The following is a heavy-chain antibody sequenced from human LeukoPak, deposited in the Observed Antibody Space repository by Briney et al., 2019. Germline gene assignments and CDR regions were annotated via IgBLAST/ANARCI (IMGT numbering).Heavy chain of an antibody. J-gene: IGHJ3*02. CDR2: IYYSGST. CDR1: GGSICSYY. V-gene: IGHV4-59*08. CDR3: ARHYRATGTMIVNDAFDI. D-gene: IGHD3-22*01. Sequence: SETLSLTCTVSGGSICSYYWSWIRQPPGKGLEWIGYIYYSGSTNYNPSLKSRVTISVDTSKNQFSLKLSSVTAADTAVYYCARHYRATGTMIVNDAFDIWGQGTMVTVSS.